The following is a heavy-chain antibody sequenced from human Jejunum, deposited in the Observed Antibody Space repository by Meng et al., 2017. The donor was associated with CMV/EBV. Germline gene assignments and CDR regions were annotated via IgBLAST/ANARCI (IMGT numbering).Heavy chain of an antibody. CDR3: AGGLGGTIDY. D-gene: IGHD1-26*01. CDR1: ESTCSNSA. CDR2: IIPVFDKP. J-gene: IGHJ4*02. V-gene: IGHV1-69*04. Sequence: SCTASESTCSNSATSWVRQAPGQGLEWMGNIIPVFDKPNYAQKFQGRVTITADRSTNTAYMELSSLRSDDTAIYYCAGGLGGTIDYWGQGTLVTVSS.